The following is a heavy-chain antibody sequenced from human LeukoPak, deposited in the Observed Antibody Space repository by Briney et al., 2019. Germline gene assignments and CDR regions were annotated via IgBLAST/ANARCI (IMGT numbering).Heavy chain of an antibody. CDR3: ARAAAQYPDAFDI. CDR1: GYSISSGYY. Sequence: SETLSLTCSVSGYSISSGYYWGWIRQPPGKGLEWIGSTDHSGTTYYHPSLKSRVTISVDTSKNQFSLKLSSVTAADTAVYYCARAAAQYPDAFDIWGQGTMVTVSS. D-gene: IGHD2-2*02. J-gene: IGHJ3*02. V-gene: IGHV4-38-2*02. CDR2: TDHSGTT.